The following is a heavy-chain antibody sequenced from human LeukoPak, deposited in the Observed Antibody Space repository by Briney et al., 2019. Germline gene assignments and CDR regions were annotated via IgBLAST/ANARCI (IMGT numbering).Heavy chain of an antibody. D-gene: IGHD3-9*01. V-gene: IGHV3-21*01. CDR1: GFTFSSYS. CDR3: ARAPESMDLLIAYSTTPDS. J-gene: IGHJ4*02. Sequence: GGSLTLSCAASGFTFSSYSMNWVRQAPGKGLEWVSFITSSISIYYADSVKGRFTISRDNAKNSLYLQMNSLRAEDTAVYSCARAPESMDLLIAYSTTPDSRGQGTLVTASS. CDR2: ITSSISI.